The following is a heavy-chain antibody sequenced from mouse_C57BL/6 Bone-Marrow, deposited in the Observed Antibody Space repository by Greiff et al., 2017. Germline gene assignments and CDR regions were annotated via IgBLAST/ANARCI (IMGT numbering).Heavy chain of an antibody. CDR2: FTMYSDAT. D-gene: IGHD2-4*01. CDR1: YFAFMARA. J-gene: IGHJ3*01. CDR3: ALIGYDYDEAWFAY. V-gene: IGHV1-49*01. Sequence: LKQSGAELVRPGSSVKLSCKDSYFAFMARAMHWVKQRPGHGLEWIGSFTMYSDATEYSENFKGKATLTANTSSSTAYMELSSLTSEDSAVYYCALIGYDYDEAWFAYWGQGTLVTVSA.